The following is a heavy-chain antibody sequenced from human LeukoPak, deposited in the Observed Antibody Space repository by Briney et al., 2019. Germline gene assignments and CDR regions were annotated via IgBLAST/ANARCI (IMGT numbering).Heavy chain of an antibody. CDR1: GGSISSSIYY. V-gene: IGHV4-39*07. D-gene: IGHD3-22*01. J-gene: IGHJ4*02. CDR3: ARDDGDSSGYSVDY. Sequence: SETLSLTCTVSGGSISSSIYYWGWIRQPPGKGLEWIGSIYHSGSTYYNPSLKSRVTISVDTSKNQFSLKLSSVTAADTAVYYCARDDGDSSGYSVDYWGQGTLVTVSS. CDR2: IYHSGST.